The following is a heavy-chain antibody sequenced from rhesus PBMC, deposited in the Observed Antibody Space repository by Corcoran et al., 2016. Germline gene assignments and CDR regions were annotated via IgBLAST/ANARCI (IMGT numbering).Heavy chain of an antibody. Sequence: QVQLVQSGAEVKKPGASVKVSCKASGFTFGSYAISWVRQAPGQGLEWMGLIIPLVGITNYAEKFQGRGKSTADTSKSTAYMELSSLRAEDTAVYYCDLECTGSGCYAAFDYWGQGVLVTVSS. D-gene: IGHD2-21*01. CDR1: GFTFGSYA. V-gene: IGHV1-198*02. J-gene: IGHJ4*01. CDR3: DLECTGSGCYAAFDY. CDR2: IIPLVGIT.